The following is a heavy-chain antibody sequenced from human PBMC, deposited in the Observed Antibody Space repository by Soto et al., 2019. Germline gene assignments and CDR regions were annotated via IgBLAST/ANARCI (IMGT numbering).Heavy chain of an antibody. Sequence: ASVKVSFKASGYTFTSYGISWVRQAPGQGLEWMGWISAYNGNTNYAQKLQGRVTMTTDTSTSTAYMELRSLRSDDTAVYYCARGYCTNGVCYDGFDYWGQGTLVTVSS. J-gene: IGHJ4*02. CDR3: ARGYCTNGVCYDGFDY. D-gene: IGHD2-8*01. CDR2: ISAYNGNT. CDR1: GYTFTSYG. V-gene: IGHV1-18*01.